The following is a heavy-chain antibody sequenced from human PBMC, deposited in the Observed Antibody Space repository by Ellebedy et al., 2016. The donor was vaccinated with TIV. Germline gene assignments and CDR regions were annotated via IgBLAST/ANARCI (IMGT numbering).Heavy chain of an antibody. D-gene: IGHD3-10*01. CDR3: AKDPLWFGEFPPLDY. V-gene: IGHV3-23*01. Sequence: GESLKISCAASGFTLRSYVMSWVRQAPGKGLEWVPGISGRGGVTNYADSVKGRFTISRDNPKNTLYLQMNSLRADNTAVYYCAKDPLWFGEFPPLDYWGQGTLVTVSS. J-gene: IGHJ4*02. CDR2: ISGRGGVT. CDR1: GFTLRSYV.